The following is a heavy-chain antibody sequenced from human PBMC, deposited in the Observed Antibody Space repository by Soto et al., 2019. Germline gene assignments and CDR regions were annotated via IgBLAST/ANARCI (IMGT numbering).Heavy chain of an antibody. CDR2: IYYTGHP. CDR1: GGSLSISDYY. J-gene: IGHJ5*02. D-gene: IGHD6-13*01. CDR3: AGNRGISAAGTQGWFDP. V-gene: IGHV4-39*01. Sequence: SETLSLTCTLSGGSLSISDYYWGWIRQPPGKGLEWIGSIYYTGHPYFNVSLQSRVTISIDTSKNQFSLTLRSMTAADTAIYYCAGNRGISAAGTQGWFDPWGQGTLVTVSS.